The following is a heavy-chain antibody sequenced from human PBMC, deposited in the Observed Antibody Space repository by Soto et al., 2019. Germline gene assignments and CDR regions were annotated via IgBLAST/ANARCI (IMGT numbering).Heavy chain of an antibody. CDR2: VYYTGNT. CDR1: GGLISTYY. J-gene: IGHJ4*02. CDR3: ARGWLTAGIDF. D-gene: IGHD1-1*01. V-gene: IGHV4-59*01. Sequence: QVRLQESGPGVVKPSETLSLSCNVSGGLISTYYWTWIRQPPGKGLEWVGKVYYTGNTHHNPSLKSRVSISVDTSKNQFSMHLTSVTAADTAVYYGARGWLTAGIDFWGQGILVTVSS.